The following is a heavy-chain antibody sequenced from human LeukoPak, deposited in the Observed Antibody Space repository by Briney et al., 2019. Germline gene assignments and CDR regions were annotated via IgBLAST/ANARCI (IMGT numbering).Heavy chain of an antibody. CDR2: INAGNGNT. D-gene: IGHD6-19*01. V-gene: IGHV1-3*01. CDR3: ARGAVAGPRSVPDY. J-gene: IGHJ4*02. CDR1: GYTFTSYA. Sequence: VASVKISCKASGYTFTSYAMHWVRQAPGQRLEWMGWINAGNGNTKYSQKFQGRVTITRDTSASTAYMELSSLRSEDTAVYYCARGAVAGPRSVPDYWGQGTLVTVSS.